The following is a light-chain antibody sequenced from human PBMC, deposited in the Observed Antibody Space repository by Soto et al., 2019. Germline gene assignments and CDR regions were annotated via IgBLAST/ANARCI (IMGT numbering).Light chain of an antibody. Sequence: QSALTQPPSASGSPGQSVTISCTGTSSDVGGYNYVSWYQQHPGKAPKLMIYEVTKRPSGVPDRFSGSKSGNTASLIVSGLQAEDEADYFCSSHGGINNVVFGGGTQLTVL. CDR3: SSHGGINNVV. V-gene: IGLV2-8*01. CDR2: EVT. CDR1: SSDVGGYNY. J-gene: IGLJ2*01.